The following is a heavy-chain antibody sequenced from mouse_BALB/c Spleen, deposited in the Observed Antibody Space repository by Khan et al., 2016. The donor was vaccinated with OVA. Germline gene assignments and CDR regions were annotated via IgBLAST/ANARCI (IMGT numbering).Heavy chain of an antibody. CDR3: ARRNYFGYTFAY. Sequence: QVRLQQSGAELARPGASVKLSCKASGYTFTDYYINWVKLRTGQGLEWIGEISPGSGDTYYNERFKGKATLTADKSSSTAYMQLSSLTSEASAVYCCARRNYFGYTFAYWGQGTRVTVSA. CDR2: ISPGSGDT. D-gene: IGHD1-2*01. CDR1: GYTFTDYY. V-gene: IGHV1-77*01. J-gene: IGHJ3*01.